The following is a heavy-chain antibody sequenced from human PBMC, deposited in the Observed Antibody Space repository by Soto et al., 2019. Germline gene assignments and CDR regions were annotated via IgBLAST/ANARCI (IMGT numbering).Heavy chain of an antibody. Sequence: PGGSLRLSCAASGFTFSSYGMHWVRQAPGKGLEWVAVISYDGSNKYYADSVKGRFTISRDNSKNTLYLQMNSLRAEDTAVYYCAKASEYCSGGSCYEYYDYWGQGTLVTVSS. V-gene: IGHV3-30*18. D-gene: IGHD2-15*01. J-gene: IGHJ4*02. CDR2: ISYDGSNK. CDR3: AKASEYCSGGSCYEYYDY. CDR1: GFTFSSYG.